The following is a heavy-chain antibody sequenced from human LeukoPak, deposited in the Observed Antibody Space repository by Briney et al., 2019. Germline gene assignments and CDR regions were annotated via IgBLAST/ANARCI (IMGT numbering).Heavy chain of an antibody. CDR1: GFTFHDYA. Sequence: GGSLRLSCEASGFTFHDYAMHWVRQAPGKGLEWVSLITGDGGTRHYADSVKGRFTISKDNSKKSLYLQMNSLRAEDTALYYCAKDTVTMPRGVISYYYHGMDVWGQGTTVTVSS. CDR2: ITGDGGTR. V-gene: IGHV3-43*02. D-gene: IGHD3-10*01. CDR3: AKDTVTMPRGVISYYYHGMDV. J-gene: IGHJ6*02.